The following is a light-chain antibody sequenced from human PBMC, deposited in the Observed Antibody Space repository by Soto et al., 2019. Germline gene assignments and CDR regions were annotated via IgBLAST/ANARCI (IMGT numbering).Light chain of an antibody. V-gene: IGLV1-40*01. CDR3: QSYGNILSGLYV. CDR1: SSNIGAGQD. CDR2: DSN. J-gene: IGLJ1*01. Sequence: QSVLTQPPSVSGAPGQRVTISCTGTSSNIGAGQDVHWYRQLPGAAPKFLISDSNNRASGVPDRFSVSKSGASASLAITGLRAEDEGDYFYQSYGNILSGLYVFGTGTKFAGL.